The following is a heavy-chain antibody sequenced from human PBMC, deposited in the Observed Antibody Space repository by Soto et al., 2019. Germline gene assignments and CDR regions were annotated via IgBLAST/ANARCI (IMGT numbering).Heavy chain of an antibody. J-gene: IGHJ5*02. D-gene: IGHD4-4*01. CDR3: ARKSLSNFNWFDP. V-gene: IGHV1-18*04. CDR2: INADYGNT. Sequence: QLQLVQSGTELKKPGASVKVSCKASGYTFTNYGITWVRQAPGQGLEWMGWINADYGNTNYEQKFQGRVTMTTDPSQNTAYIALRSLRSDDTAVYYCARKSLSNFNWFDPWGQGTLVTVSS. CDR1: GYTFTNYG.